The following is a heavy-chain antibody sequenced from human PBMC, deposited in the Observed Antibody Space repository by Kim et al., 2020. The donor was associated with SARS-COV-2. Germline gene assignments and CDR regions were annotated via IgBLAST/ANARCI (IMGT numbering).Heavy chain of an antibody. CDR1: GYTFTGYY. D-gene: IGHD3-10*01. V-gene: IGHV1-2*04. J-gene: IGHJ6*02. CDR2: INPNSGGT. Sequence: ASVKVSCKASGYTFTGYYMHWVRQAPGQGLEWMGWINPNSGGTNYAQKFQGWVTMTRDTSISTAYMELSRLRSDDTAVYYCASELTQYYYGGYGMDVWGQGTTVTVSS. CDR3: ASELTQYYYGGYGMDV.